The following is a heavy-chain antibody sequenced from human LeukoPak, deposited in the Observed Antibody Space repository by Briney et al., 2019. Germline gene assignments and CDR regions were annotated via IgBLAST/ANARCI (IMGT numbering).Heavy chain of an antibody. Sequence: GGSLRLSCAASGFTFSNYNMNWFRQAPGKGLEWVSYISDTGFSIYYADSVKGRFTISRDNSKNTLYLQMNSLRAEDTAVYYCAKDRGVGAYDSSGYYYDYWGQGTLVTVSS. D-gene: IGHD3-22*01. J-gene: IGHJ4*02. CDR1: GFTFSNYN. CDR3: AKDRGVGAYDSSGYYYDY. CDR2: ISDTGFSI. V-gene: IGHV3-48*01.